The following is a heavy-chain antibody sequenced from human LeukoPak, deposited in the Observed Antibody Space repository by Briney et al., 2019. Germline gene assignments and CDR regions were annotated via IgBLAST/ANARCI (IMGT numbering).Heavy chain of an antibody. CDR3: AREIVVVPV. CDR1: GFTFSSYW. CDR2: ISSTSSYI. V-gene: IGHV3-21*01. D-gene: IGHD2-2*01. Sequence: PGGSLRLSCAASGFTFSSYWMTWVRQAPGKGLEWVSSISSTSSYISYGDSVKGRFIISRDNAKNSLFLQMDSLRAEDTAVYYCAREIVVVPVWGQGTLVTVSS. J-gene: IGHJ4*02.